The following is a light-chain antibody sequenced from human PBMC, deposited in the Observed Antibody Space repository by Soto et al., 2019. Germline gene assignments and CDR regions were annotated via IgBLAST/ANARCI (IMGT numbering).Light chain of an antibody. J-gene: IGKJ1*01. CDR3: QQYGSSPQT. V-gene: IGKV3-20*01. CDR2: GAS. CDR1: QSVSSSY. Sequence: DIVLTQSPGTLSLSPGDRASLSCRASQSVSSSYLAWYQKKPGQAPRLLIYGASARATGVPARFSGSGSGTDFTLSISRLEPEDFAVYYCQQYGSSPQTFGQGTKVEIK.